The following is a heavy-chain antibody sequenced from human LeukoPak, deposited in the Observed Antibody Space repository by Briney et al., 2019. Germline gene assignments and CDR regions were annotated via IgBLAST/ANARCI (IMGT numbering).Heavy chain of an antibody. V-gene: IGHV1-2*02. Sequence: ASVKVSCKASGYTFTGYYMHWVRQAPGQGLEWLGWISPNSGDTKYAQKFQGRVTMTRDTSISPAYMELSSLRSDDTAVYYCARRGDSYKFDSWGQGTLVTVSS. CDR3: ARRGDSYKFDS. J-gene: IGHJ4*02. D-gene: IGHD2-21*01. CDR1: GYTFTGYY. CDR2: ISPNSGDT.